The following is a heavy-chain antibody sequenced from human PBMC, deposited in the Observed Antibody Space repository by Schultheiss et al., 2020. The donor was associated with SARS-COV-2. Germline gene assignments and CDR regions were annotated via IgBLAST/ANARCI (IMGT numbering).Heavy chain of an antibody. CDR3: ARLARYCSGGSCYSVVGY. D-gene: IGHD2-15*01. V-gene: IGHV3-23*01. Sequence: GGSLRLSCAASGFTFSSYAMSWVRQAPGKGLEWVSAISGSGGSTYYADSVKGRFTISRDNAKNSLYLQMNSLRAEDTAVYYCARLARYCSGGSCYSVVGYWGQGTLVTVSS. CDR1: GFTFSSYA. J-gene: IGHJ4*02. CDR2: ISGSGGST.